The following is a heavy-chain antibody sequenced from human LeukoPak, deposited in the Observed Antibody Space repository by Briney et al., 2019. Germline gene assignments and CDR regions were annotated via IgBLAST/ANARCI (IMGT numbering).Heavy chain of an antibody. CDR1: GIDFRASG. J-gene: IGHJ4*02. CDR2: IQTDGSDK. D-gene: IGHD2-2*01. Sequence: GGSLRLSCAASGIDFRASGMHWVRQAPGIGLEWVTFIQTDGSDKYYAASVAGRFTISRDNSKNTVYLHMNSLRPDDTALYYCAREGGTVVVGRFDYWGQGTLVTVSS. CDR3: AREGGTVVVGRFDY. V-gene: IGHV3-30*02.